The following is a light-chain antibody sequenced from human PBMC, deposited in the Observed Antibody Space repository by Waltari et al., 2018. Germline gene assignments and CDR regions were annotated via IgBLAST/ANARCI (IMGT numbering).Light chain of an antibody. Sequence: SYELTRPPSVSVSPGQTATITCSGDNLGGKFTSWYQQKPGQSPLTNMNQDRKRPSGIPVRFSGSNSGNTATLTISGTQAMDEADYYCLTWDGRTQWVFGPGTKVAVL. CDR2: QDR. CDR1: NLGGKF. J-gene: IGLJ1*01. CDR3: LTWDGRTQWV. V-gene: IGLV3-1*01.